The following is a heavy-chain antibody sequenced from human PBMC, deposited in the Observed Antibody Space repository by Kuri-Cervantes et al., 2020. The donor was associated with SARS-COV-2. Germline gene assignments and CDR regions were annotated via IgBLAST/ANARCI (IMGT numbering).Heavy chain of an antibody. CDR1: GFTFSSYG. J-gene: IGHJ4*02. CDR3: AREKEVVPATSPIDY. V-gene: IGHV3-33*01. D-gene: IGHD2-2*01. CDR2: IWYDGSNK. Sequence: GESLKISCAASGFTFSSYGMHWVRQAPGKGLEWVAVIWYDGSNKYYAGSVKGRFTISRDNSKNTLSLQMNGLRAEDTAVYYCAREKEVVPATSPIDYWGQGTLVTVSS.